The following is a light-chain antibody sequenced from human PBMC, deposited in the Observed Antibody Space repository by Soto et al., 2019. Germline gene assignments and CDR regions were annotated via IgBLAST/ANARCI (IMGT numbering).Light chain of an antibody. CDR1: SSDVGGYNY. V-gene: IGLV2-14*01. Sequence: QSALTQPASVSGSPGQSITISCTGTSSDVGGYNYVSWYQQHPGKAPKLMIYEVSNRPSGVSNRFSGSKSGNTASLTISGLEAEDEDDYYCSSYTSSSLVFGGGTKLTVL. CDR3: SSYTSSSLV. CDR2: EVS. J-gene: IGLJ2*01.